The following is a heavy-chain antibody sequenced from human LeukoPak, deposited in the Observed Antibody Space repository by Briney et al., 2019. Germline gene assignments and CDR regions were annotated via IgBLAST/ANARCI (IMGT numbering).Heavy chain of an antibody. J-gene: IGHJ4*02. CDR1: GGSISSYY. V-gene: IGHV4-59*01. D-gene: IGHD3-3*01. CDR3: ARSFVDDFWSGYAFDY. CDR2: IYYSGST. Sequence: SETLSLTCTVSGGSISSYYWSWIRQPPGKGLEWIGYIYYSGSTNYNPSLKSRVTISVDTSKNQFSLKLSSVTAADTAVYYCARSFVDDFWSGYAFDYWGQGTLVTVSS.